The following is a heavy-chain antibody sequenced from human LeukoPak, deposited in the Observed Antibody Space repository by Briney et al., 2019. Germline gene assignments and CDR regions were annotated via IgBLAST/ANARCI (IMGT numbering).Heavy chain of an antibody. CDR3: AKGRIIAAAGNLDY. CDR2: ISGSGGST. D-gene: IGHD6-13*01. V-gene: IGHV3-23*01. J-gene: IGHJ4*02. CDR1: GFTFSSYE. Sequence: GGSLRLSCAASGFTFSSYEMNWVRQAPGKGLEWASAISGSGGSTYYADSVKGRFTISRDNSKNTLYLQMNSLRAEDTAVYYCAKGRIIAAAGNLDYWGQGILVTVSS.